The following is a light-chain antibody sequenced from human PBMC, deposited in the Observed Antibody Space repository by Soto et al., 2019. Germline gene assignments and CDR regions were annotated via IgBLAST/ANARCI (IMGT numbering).Light chain of an antibody. CDR1: QSISSY. CDR3: QQYNSWPLT. Sequence: EVVLTQSPDTLSLPPGERATLSCRASQSISSYLAWYQQKPGQAPRLVIYDIFTRATGVPTRISGSGSGTEFTLTISSLQSEDFAVYYCQQYNSWPLTFGGGTKVEIK. V-gene: IGKV3D-15*01. J-gene: IGKJ4*01. CDR2: DIF.